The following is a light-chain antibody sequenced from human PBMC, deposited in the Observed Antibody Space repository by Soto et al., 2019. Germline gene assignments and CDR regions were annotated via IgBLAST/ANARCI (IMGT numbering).Light chain of an antibody. Sequence: DIVMPQSPLSLPVSPGEPASISCRSSQSLLHRNGYSSLDWYLQRPGQSPRLLIYLASTRASGVHDKFSASGSGTVFTLKISRVEAEDVGIYYCMQALHTPYSFGRGTKLEI. CDR3: MQALHTPYS. CDR2: LAS. CDR1: QSLLHRNGYSS. V-gene: IGKV2-28*01. J-gene: IGKJ2*01.